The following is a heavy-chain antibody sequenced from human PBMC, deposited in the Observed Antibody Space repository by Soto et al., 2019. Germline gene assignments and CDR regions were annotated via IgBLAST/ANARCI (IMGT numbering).Heavy chain of an antibody. CDR3: AKAHKLLDTTVRGGGLDY. CDR2: VSLDGSKK. V-gene: IGHV3-30*18. J-gene: IGHJ4*02. D-gene: IGHD3-10*01. Sequence: QVQLVESGGGVVQPGRSLRVSCAASGFTFSRYGMHWVRQAPGKGLEWVAVVSLDGSKKYYADSVKGRFTISRDNSKNTLYLQMNSLRVEDTAVYYCAKAHKLLDTTVRGGGLDYWGQGTLVTVSS. CDR1: GFTFSRYG.